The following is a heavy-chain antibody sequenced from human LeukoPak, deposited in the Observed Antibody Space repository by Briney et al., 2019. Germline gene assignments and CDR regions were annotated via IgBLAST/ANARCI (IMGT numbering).Heavy chain of an antibody. J-gene: IGHJ3*02. D-gene: IGHD3-16*01. CDR2: IYYSGST. V-gene: IGHV4-59*08. CDR1: GGSISSYY. CDR3: ARRNTFGGGFDI. Sequence: SETLSLTCTVSGGSISSYYWSWIRQPPGKGLEWIGYIYYSGSTNYNPSLKSRVTISVDTSKNQFSLKLSSVTAADTAVYYCARRNTFGGGFDIWGQGTMVTVSS.